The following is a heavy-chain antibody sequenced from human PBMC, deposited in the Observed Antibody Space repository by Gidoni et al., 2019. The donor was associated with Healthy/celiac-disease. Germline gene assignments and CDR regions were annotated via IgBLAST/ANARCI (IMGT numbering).Heavy chain of an antibody. CDR2: SSWNSGSI. D-gene: IGHD6-13*01. J-gene: IGHJ6*02. V-gene: IGHV3-9*01. Sequence: EVQLVESGGGLVQPGRSLRLSCAASGFTFDDYAMHWVRQAPGKGLEWVSGSSWNSGSIGYADSVKGRFTISRDNAKNSLYLQMNSLRAEDTALYYCAKGFGIAADYYYYGMDVWGQGTTVTVSS. CDR3: AKGFGIAADYYYYGMDV. CDR1: GFTFDDYA.